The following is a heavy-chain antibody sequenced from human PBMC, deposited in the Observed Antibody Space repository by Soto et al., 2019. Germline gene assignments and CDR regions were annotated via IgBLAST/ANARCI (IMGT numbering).Heavy chain of an antibody. CDR2: MYYNVGT. Sequence: PSETLSLTCIVSGSSISSSGYYWGWIRQPPGKGLEWIASMYYNVGTYYNPSLKSRVTISVDTSANQFSLRLTSTTAADTAVYYCAVPGDGDFDYWSQGSLVTVSS. CDR3: AVPGDGDFDY. V-gene: IGHV4-39*07. CDR1: GSSISSSGYY. J-gene: IGHJ4*02.